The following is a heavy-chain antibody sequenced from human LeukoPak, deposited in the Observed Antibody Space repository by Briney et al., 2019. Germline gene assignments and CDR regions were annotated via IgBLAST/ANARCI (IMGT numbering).Heavy chain of an antibody. CDR1: GFTFSSYW. J-gene: IGHJ5*02. CDR2: LNGDGTTT. CDR3: ARERGSGSYHPFDP. D-gene: IGHD3-10*01. Sequence: PGGSLRLSCAASGFTFSSYWMHWVRQAPGKGLVWVSRLNGDGTTTDYADSVKGRFTISRDNAKNSLYLQMNSLRADDTAVYYCARERGSGSYHPFDPWGQGTLATVSS. V-gene: IGHV3-74*01.